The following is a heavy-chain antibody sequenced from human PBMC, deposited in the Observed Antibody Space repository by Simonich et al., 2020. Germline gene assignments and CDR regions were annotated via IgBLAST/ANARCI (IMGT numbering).Heavy chain of an antibody. D-gene: IGHD6-13*01. V-gene: IGHV1-2*02. CDR3: ARSHIAAAGTGYFQH. Sequence: QVQLVQSGAEVKKPGASVKVSCKASGYTFTGYYMHWVRQAPGQGLEWMGWINPNNGGTNYAQKFQGRVTMTRDTSISTAYMELSRLRSDDTAVYYCARSHIAAAGTGYFQHWGQGTLVTVSS. J-gene: IGHJ1*01. CDR1: GYTFTGYY. CDR2: INPNNGGT.